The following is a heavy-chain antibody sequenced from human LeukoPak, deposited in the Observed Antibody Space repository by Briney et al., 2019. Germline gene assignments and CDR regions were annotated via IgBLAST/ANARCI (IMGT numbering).Heavy chain of an antibody. D-gene: IGHD6-19*01. V-gene: IGHV4-59*12. CDR2: IYYSGST. Sequence: SETLSLTCTVSGGSISSYYWSWIRQPPGKGLEWIGYIYYSGSTNYNPSLKSRVTISVDTSKNQFSLQLNSVTPEDTAVYYCARDHWGIAVEAGDYYGMDVWGQGTTVTVSS. CDR3: ARDHWGIAVEAGDYYGMDV. J-gene: IGHJ6*02. CDR1: GGSISSYY.